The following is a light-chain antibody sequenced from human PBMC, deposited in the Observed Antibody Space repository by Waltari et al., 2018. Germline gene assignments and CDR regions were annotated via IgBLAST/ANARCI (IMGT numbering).Light chain of an antibody. CDR2: GAS. CDR3: QQYYNWPRT. CDR1: QSVGNN. V-gene: IGKV3D-15*01. J-gene: IGKJ1*01. Sequence: EIVMTQSPATLSVSPGERATLSCRASQSVGNNLVWYQHKPGQAPRLLMYGASIRSVDFPSRFGGSGSGTEFTLTISGLQSEDFALYYCQQYYNWPRTFGQGTKVEIK.